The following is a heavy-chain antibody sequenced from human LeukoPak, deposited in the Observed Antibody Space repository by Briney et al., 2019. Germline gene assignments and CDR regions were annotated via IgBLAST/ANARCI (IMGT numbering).Heavy chain of an antibody. CDR1: GFTFSSYE. CDR2: ISSSGSTI. V-gene: IGHV3-48*03. Sequence: GGSLRLSCAASGFTFSSYEMNWGRQAPGKGLEWVSYISSSGSTIYYADSLKGRLTISRDNAKNSLYLQMNSLRAEDTAVYYCARGGTHEYFQHWGQGTLVTVSS. CDR3: ARGGTHEYFQH. J-gene: IGHJ1*01.